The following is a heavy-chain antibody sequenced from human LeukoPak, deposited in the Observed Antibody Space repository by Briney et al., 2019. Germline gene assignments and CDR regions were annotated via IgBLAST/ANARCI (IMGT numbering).Heavy chain of an antibody. CDR1: GFTFSSYG. V-gene: IGHV3-23*01. J-gene: IGHJ4*02. Sequence: GGSLRLSCAASGFTFSSYGMSWVRQAPGKGLEWVSAISGSGGSTYYADSVKGRFTISRDNSKNTLYLQMNSLRAEDTAVYYCAKDLLSRYDSSGYYSGFDYWGQGTLVTVSS. CDR2: ISGSGGST. CDR3: AKDLLSRYDSSGYYSGFDY. D-gene: IGHD3-22*01.